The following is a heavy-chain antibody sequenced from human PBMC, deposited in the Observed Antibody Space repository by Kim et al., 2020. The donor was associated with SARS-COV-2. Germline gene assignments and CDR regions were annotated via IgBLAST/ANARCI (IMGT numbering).Heavy chain of an antibody. CDR1: GYTFTRYA. CDR2: INPGNGNT. Sequence: ASVKVSXKASGYTFTRYAIHWVRQAPGQRLEWMGWINPGNGNTRYSQKFQDRVIFTRDTSASTAYMELSSLKSEDTAVYYCARGEYDYSFDIWGQGTTVTVSS. D-gene: IGHD3-16*01. CDR3: ARGEYDYSFDI. V-gene: IGHV1-3*01. J-gene: IGHJ3*02.